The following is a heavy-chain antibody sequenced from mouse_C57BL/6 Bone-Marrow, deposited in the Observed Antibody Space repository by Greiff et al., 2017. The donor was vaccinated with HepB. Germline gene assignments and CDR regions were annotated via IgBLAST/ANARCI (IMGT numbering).Heavy chain of an antibody. V-gene: IGHV5-4*01. Sequence: DVHLVESGGGLVKPGGSLKLSCAASGFTFSSYAMSWVRQTPEKRLEWVATISDGGSYTYYPDNVKGRFTISRDNAKNNLYLQMSHLKSEDTAMYYCARETTVVALDYWGQGTTLTVSS. CDR1: GFTFSSYA. CDR3: ARETTVVALDY. J-gene: IGHJ2*01. D-gene: IGHD1-1*01. CDR2: ISDGGSYT.